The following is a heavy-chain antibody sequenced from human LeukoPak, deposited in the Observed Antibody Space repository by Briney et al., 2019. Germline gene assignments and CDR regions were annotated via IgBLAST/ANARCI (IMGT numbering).Heavy chain of an antibody. CDR1: GFTFTKYA. CDR2: ISWDGGST. V-gene: IGHV3-43D*03. D-gene: IGHD6-13*01. J-gene: IGHJ4*02. Sequence: GGTLRLSCAASGFTFTKYAMSWVRQAAGKGLEWVSLISWDGGSTYYADSVKGRFTISRDNSKNSLYLQMNSLRAEDTAVYYCARVFGAAADPGDYWGQGNLVTVSS. CDR3: ARVFGAAADPGDY.